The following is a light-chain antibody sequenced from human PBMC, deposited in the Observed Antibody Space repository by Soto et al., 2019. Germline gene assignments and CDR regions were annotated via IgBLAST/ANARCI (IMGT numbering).Light chain of an antibody. V-gene: IGKV3-11*01. CDR1: QGVSNL. Sequence: EIVLTQSPDTLSLSPGDRATLSCRASQGVSNLLAWYQQRPSQAPRLLIYDASKRATGVPARFSGSGSGTDFTLTISSLEPEDFAVYYCQQRADWPPALTFGGGTKVDI. CDR3: QQRADWPPALT. J-gene: IGKJ4*01. CDR2: DAS.